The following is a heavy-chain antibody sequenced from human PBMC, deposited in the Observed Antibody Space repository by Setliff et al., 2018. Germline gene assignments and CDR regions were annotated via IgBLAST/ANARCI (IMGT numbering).Heavy chain of an antibody. J-gene: IGHJ4*02. Sequence: PGGSPETLLAASGFTFSSFEMNWVRQAPGKGLEWVSYISGSGSTTYYADSVKGRFTISRDNAKNSLFLQMNSLRAEDTALYYCAKFVGYTYGYDYWGRGTLVTVSS. CDR3: AKFVGYTYGYDY. V-gene: IGHV3-48*03. D-gene: IGHD5-18*01. CDR1: GFTFSSFE. CDR2: ISGSGSTT.